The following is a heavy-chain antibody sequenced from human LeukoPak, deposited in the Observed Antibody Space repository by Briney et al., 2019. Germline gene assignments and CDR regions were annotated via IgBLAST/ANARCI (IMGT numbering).Heavy chain of an antibody. V-gene: IGHV3-13*01. CDR1: GFTFSSYD. D-gene: IGHD5/OR15-5a*01. J-gene: IGHJ3*02. CDR2: IGIAGDT. CDR3: IRGGIQVSGIDAFDI. Sequence: GGSLRLSCAASGFTFSSYDMHWVRQAPGRGLEWVSAIGIAGDTYYPDSVKGRFTISRENAKNSMCLQMNSLKDGDTAVYYCIRGGIQVSGIDAFDIWGQGTMVTVSS.